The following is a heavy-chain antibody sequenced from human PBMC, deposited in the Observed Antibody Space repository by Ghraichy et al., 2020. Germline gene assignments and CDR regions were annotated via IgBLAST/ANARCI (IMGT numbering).Heavy chain of an antibody. CDR3: ARDSSSRYYDSSGTLTRYYGMDL. D-gene: IGHD3-22*01. CDR2: IYYSGST. J-gene: IGHJ6*02. V-gene: IGHV4-59*01. Sequence: SETLSHTCTVSGGSISSYYWSWIRQPPGKGLEWIGYIYYSGSTNYNPSLKSRVTISVDTSKNQFSLKLSSVTAADTAVYYCARDSSSRYYDSSGTLTRYYGMDLWGQGTTVTVSS. CDR1: GGSISSYY.